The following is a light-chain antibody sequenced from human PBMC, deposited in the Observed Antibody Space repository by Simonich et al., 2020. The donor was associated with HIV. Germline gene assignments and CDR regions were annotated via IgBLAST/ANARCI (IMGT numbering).Light chain of an antibody. CDR3: QQYYDTPYT. J-gene: IGKJ2*01. Sequence: IVMTQSPDSLAVSLGERASINCRSGQSVLYSSNNKNYLAWYQQKPGQPPKLSIYWASTREYGVPDRFSGSGSGTDFNLTISSLQAEDVAVYYCQQYYDTPYTFGQGTKLEIK. V-gene: IGKV4-1*01. CDR2: WAS. CDR1: QSVLYSSNNKNY.